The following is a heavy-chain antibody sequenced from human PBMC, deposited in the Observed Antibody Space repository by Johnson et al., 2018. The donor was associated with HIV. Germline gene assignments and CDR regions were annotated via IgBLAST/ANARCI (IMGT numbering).Heavy chain of an antibody. CDR2: ISYDGSNK. V-gene: IGHV3-30-3*01. J-gene: IGHJ3*01. CDR3: ARDVYAGAHEN. CDR1: GFTFSSYA. D-gene: IGHD5/OR15-5a*01. Sequence: VQLVESGGGVVQPGRSLRLSCAASGFTFSSYAMHWVRQAPGKGLEWVAVISYDGSNKYYADSVKGRFTISRDNSKNTLYLQMNSLRAEDTAVYYCARDVYAGAHENWGQGTRVTVSS.